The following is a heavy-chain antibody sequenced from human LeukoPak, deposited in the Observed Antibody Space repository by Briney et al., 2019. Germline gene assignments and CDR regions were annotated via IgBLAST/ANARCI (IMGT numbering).Heavy chain of an antibody. CDR1: VGTVTIYA. J-gene: IGHJ4*02. V-gene: IGHV1-69*05. D-gene: IGHD3-22*01. Sequence: GASVTLSCNASVGTVTIYAISWVRQAPGQGLEWMGRIIPIFGTTNYAQTFHGRVTITTDESTSTAYMQLSSLRSADTAGYYCARDHYYDSGYFDYWGQGALVTVSS. CDR2: IIPIFGTT. CDR3: ARDHYYDSGYFDY.